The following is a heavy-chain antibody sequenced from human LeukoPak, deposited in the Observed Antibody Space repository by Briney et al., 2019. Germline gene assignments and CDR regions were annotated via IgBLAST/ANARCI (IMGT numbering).Heavy chain of an antibody. V-gene: IGHV4-30-4*08. CDR1: GGSVSSGDYY. J-gene: IGHJ4*02. CDR3: ARGAPNYYDSSGYYTAFDY. Sequence: SETLSLTCTVSGGSVSSGDYYWSWIRQPPGKGLEWIGYIYYSRSTYYNPSLKSRVTISVDTSKNQFSLKLSSVTAADTAVYYCARGAPNYYDSSGYYTAFDYWGQGTLVTVSS. D-gene: IGHD3-22*01. CDR2: IYYSRST.